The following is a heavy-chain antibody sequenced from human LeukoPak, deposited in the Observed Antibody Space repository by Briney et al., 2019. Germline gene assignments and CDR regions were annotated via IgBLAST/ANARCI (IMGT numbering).Heavy chain of an antibody. CDR3: AKVDHYGPGSPPLYGMDV. V-gene: IGHV3-30*18. CDR1: GFXFSGYG. CDR2: ISYDGSNK. J-gene: IGHJ6*02. D-gene: IGHD3-10*01. Sequence: GGSLRLSCGASGFXFSGYGMHWVRQAPGKGLEWMSFISYDGSNKYYADSVKGRFTISRDNSKNTLYLQMNSLRAEDTAVYYCAKVDHYGPGSPPLYGMDVWGQGTTVTVSS.